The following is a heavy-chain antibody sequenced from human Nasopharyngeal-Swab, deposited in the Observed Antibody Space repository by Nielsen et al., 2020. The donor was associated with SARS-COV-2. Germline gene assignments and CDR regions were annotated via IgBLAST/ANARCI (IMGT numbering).Heavy chain of an antibody. CDR2: IFSRDEK. J-gene: IGHJ6*03. Sequence: WIRQPPGKALEWLAHIFSRDEKYYTSSLKSRLTVSKDTSKSQVVLTMTNMDPVDTGTYYCARIGFDVFLWNFYYYMDVWGKGTTVTVSS. V-gene: IGHV2-26*01. CDR3: ARIGFDVFLWNFYYYMDV. D-gene: IGHD3-10*01.